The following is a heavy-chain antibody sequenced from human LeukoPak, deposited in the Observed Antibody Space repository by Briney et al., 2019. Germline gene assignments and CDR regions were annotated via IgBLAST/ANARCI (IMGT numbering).Heavy chain of an antibody. CDR1: GFTFSSYW. CDR3: ARSSYSSSSSV. V-gene: IGHV3-7*03. Sequence: GGSLRLSCAASGFTFSSYWMNWARQAPGKGLEWVASINHNGNVNYYVDSVKGRFTISRDNAKNSLYLQMSNLRAEDTAVYFCARSSYSSSSSVWGQGTMVTVSS. CDR2: INHNGNVN. D-gene: IGHD6-6*01. J-gene: IGHJ3*01.